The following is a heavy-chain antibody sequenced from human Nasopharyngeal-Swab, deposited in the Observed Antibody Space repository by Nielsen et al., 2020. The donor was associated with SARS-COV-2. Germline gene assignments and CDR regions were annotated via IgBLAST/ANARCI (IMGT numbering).Heavy chain of an antibody. CDR3: AREGIVVVPAAMDPDYYYYYMDV. V-gene: IGHV4-34*01. CDR2: INHSGST. J-gene: IGHJ6*03. CDR1: GGSFSGYY. Sequence: SETLSLTCAVYGGSFSGYYWSWIRQPPGKGLEWIGEINHSGSTNYNPSLKSRVTISVDTSKNQFSLKLSSVTAADTAVYYCAREGIVVVPAAMDPDYYYYYMDVWGKGTTVTDSS. D-gene: IGHD2-2*01.